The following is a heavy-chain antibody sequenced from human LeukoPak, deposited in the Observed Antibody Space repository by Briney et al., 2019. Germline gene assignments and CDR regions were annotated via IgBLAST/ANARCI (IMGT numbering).Heavy chain of an antibody. V-gene: IGHV3-30*01. J-gene: IGHJ4*02. D-gene: IGHD3-10*01. CDR3: AREAYYGSGRSRRPSPV. Sequence: PGGSLRLSCAASGFTFSSYAMYWVRQAPGKGLEWVALISKDGSDEDHADSVKGRFTISRDNSKDTLYLQMISLRIEDTAVYYCAREAYYGSGRSRRPSPVWGQGTLVTVSS. CDR2: ISKDGSDE. CDR1: GFTFSSYA.